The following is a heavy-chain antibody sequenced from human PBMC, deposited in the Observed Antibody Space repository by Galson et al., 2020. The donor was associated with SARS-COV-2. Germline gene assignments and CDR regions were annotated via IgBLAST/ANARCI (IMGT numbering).Heavy chain of an antibody. V-gene: IGHV4-34*01. CDR3: ARGLDGGGGYWCFDL. CDR1: GGYFSGYY. J-gene: IGHJ2*01. CDR2: IDHSGST. Sequence: SETLSLTCAVYGGYFSGYYWSWIRRPPGKGLEWIGEIDHSGSTNYNPSLKSRVTISVDTSKNQFSLKLSSVTAADTAVYYCARGLDGGGGYWCFDLWGRGTLVTVSS. D-gene: IGHD2-15*01.